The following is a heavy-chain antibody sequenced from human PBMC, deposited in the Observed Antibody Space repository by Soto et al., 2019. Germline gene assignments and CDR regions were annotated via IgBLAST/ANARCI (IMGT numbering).Heavy chain of an antibody. J-gene: IGHJ6*02. Sequence: PGESLKISCKGSGYSFTSYWIAWVRQVPGKGLELMGVIYPGDSDIRYSPSFQGQVTISADKSISTAYLQWSSLKASDTAMYYCAGGGVRGVITRTRDYYGMDVWRQGTTVTVSS. CDR2: IYPGDSDI. CDR3: AGGGVRGVITRTRDYYGMDV. CDR1: GYSFTSYW. D-gene: IGHD3-10*01. V-gene: IGHV5-51*01.